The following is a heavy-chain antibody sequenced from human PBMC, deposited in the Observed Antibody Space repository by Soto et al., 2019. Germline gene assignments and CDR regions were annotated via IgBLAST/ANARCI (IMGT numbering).Heavy chain of an antibody. J-gene: IGHJ4*02. CDR1: GGSISSSSYF. D-gene: IGHD6-19*01. CDR2: LHYSGTS. CDR3: VRRTTAVARQPFDY. V-gene: IGHV4-39*01. Sequence: QLQLQESGPGLVKPSETLSLTCTVSGGSISSSSYFWGWIRQPPGRGLEWIGSLHYSGTSHYNPSPKSRTTISFDTSENQFSPKPTSVTAADTAVYFCVRRTTAVARQPFDYWGRGTLVTVSS.